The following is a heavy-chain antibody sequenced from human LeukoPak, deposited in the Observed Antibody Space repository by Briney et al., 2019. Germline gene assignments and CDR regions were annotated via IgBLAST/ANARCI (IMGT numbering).Heavy chain of an antibody. CDR1: GFTFISYW. D-gene: IGHD6-13*01. CDR3: RLSESSWYPYYYYYMDV. V-gene: IGHV3-7*01. Sequence: GGSLRLSCATSGFTFISYWMSWVRQAPGKGLEWVANIKQDGSEKYYVDSVKGRFTISRDNAKNSVYLRMNSLRAEDTAVYYCRLSESSWYPYYYYYMDVWGKGTTVTISS. CDR2: IKQDGSEK. J-gene: IGHJ6*03.